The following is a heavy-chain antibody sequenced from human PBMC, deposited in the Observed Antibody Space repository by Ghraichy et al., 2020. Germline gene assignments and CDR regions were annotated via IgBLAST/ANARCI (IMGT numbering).Heavy chain of an antibody. J-gene: IGHJ4*02. D-gene: IGHD1-26*01. CDR3: AKGGWSPDY. CDR1: GFTFSSSW. CDR2: LKQDGSEE. Sequence: GESLNISCAASGFTFSSSWMSWVRQAPGKRPEWVAQLKQDGSEEYYVDSVKGRFIISRDNAKGSLYLQMNSLRAEDTAVYYCAKGGWSPDYWGQGTLVTVSS. V-gene: IGHV3-7*01.